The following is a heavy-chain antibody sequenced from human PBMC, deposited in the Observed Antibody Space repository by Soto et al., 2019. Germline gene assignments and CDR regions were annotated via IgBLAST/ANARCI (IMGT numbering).Heavy chain of an antibody. CDR2: INHSGST. CDR3: ARVAGRGYSGYDHPVYGMDV. CDR1: GGSFSGYY. V-gene: IGHV4-34*01. Sequence: PSETLSLTCAVYGGSFSGYYWSWIRQPPGKGLEWIGEINHSGSTNYNPSLKSRVTISVDTSKNQFSLKLSSVTAADTAVYYCARVAGRGYSGYDHPVYGMDVWGQGTTVTVSS. D-gene: IGHD5-12*01. J-gene: IGHJ6*02.